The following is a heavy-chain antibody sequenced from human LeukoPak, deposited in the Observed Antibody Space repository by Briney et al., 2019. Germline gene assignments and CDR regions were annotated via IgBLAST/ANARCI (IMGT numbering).Heavy chain of an antibody. CDR3: ASGPLGYCNNTSCPHEY. J-gene: IGHJ4*02. D-gene: IGHD2-2*01. CDR2: ISSSSSYI. Sequence: GGSLRLSCAASGFTFSSYSMNWVRQAPGKGLEWVSSISSSSSYIYYADSVKGRFTISRDNAKNSLYLQMNSLRAEDTAVYYCASGPLGYCNNTSCPHEYWGQGTLVTVSS. CDR1: GFTFSSYS. V-gene: IGHV3-21*01.